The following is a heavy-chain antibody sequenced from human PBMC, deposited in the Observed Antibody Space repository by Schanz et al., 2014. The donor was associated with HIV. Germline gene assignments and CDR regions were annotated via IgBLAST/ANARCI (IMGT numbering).Heavy chain of an antibody. J-gene: IGHJ6*02. V-gene: IGHV3-33*08. D-gene: IGHD3-3*01. Sequence: QVQLVESGGGVVQPGRSLRLSCAASGFTFRSYGMHWVRQAPGKGLECVASMSYDRRNEHYLDSVKGRFTISRDNSKNTLNLQMNSLRGDDTGVYFCVRDLEPTIFGGYYHRYGMDVWGQGTTVIVSS. CDR2: MSYDRRNE. CDR1: GFTFRSYG. CDR3: VRDLEPTIFGGYYHRYGMDV.